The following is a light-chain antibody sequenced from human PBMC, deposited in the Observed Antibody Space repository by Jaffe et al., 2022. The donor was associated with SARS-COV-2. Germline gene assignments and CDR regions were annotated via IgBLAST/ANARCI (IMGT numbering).Light chain of an antibody. V-gene: IGKV3-20*01. CDR3: QQHGSSPAT. CDR2: AAS. Sequence: EIVLTQSPGTLSLSPGERATLSCRASQSVSSRYFAWYQQKPGQPPRLLIYAASTKATGIPDRFSGGGSGTDFTLTISRLEPEDFAVYYCQQHGSSPATFGGGTKVEIK. J-gene: IGKJ4*01. CDR1: QSVSSRY.